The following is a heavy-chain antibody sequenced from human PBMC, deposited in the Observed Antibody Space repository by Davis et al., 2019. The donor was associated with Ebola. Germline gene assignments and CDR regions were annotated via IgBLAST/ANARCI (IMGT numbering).Heavy chain of an antibody. D-gene: IGHD3-10*01. CDR2: ISCNGGST. CDR3: AKSVLLWFRESFDY. Sequence: GESLKISCAASGFTSSSYVMSWVRQAPGKVLELVSTISCNGGSTYYADSVKGRFTISRHNSKNTLYLQMNSLRAEDTAVYYCAKSVLLWFRESFDYWGQGTLVTVSS. CDR1: GFTSSSYV. J-gene: IGHJ4*02. V-gene: IGHV3-23*01.